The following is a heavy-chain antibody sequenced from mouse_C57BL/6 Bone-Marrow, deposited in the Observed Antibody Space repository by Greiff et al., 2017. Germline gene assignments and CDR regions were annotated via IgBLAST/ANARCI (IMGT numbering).Heavy chain of an antibody. CDR2: IDPANGNT. CDR3: ARRDYYGSSLFDY. J-gene: IGHJ2*01. V-gene: IGHV14-3*01. D-gene: IGHD1-1*01. Sequence: EVQLQQSVAELVRPGASVKLSCTASGFNIKNTYMHWVKQRPEQGLEWIGRIDPANGNTKYAPKFQGKATITADTSSNTAYLQLSSLTSEDTAIYYWARRDYYGSSLFDYWGQGTTLTVSS. CDR1: GFNIKNTY.